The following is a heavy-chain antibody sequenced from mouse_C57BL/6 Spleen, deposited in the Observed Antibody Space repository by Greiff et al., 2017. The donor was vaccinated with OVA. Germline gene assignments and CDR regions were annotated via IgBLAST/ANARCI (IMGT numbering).Heavy chain of an antibody. J-gene: IGHJ1*03. CDR1: GYTFTDYY. CDR3: ARYDYDGVWYFDV. D-gene: IGHD2-4*01. CDR2: INPNNGGT. V-gene: IGHV1-26*01. Sequence: EVQLQQSGPELVKPGASVKISCKASGYTFTDYYMNWVKQSHGKSLEWIGDINPNNGGTSYNQKFKGKATLTVDKSSSTAYMELRSLTSEDSAVYYCARYDYDGVWYFDVWGTGTTVTVSS.